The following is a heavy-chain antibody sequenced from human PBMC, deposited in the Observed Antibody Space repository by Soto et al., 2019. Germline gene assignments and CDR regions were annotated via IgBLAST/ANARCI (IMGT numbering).Heavy chain of an antibody. CDR2: IYYSGST. Sequence: TSETLSLTCTVSGGSISSYYWSWIRQPPGKGLEWIGYIYYSGSTHYNPSLKSRVTISVDTSKNQFSLKLSSVTAADTAVYYCARLEVVVAATRDYYYGMDVWGQGTTVTVSS. CDR1: GGSISSYY. J-gene: IGHJ6*02. D-gene: IGHD2-15*01. V-gene: IGHV4-59*08. CDR3: ARLEVVVAATRDYYYGMDV.